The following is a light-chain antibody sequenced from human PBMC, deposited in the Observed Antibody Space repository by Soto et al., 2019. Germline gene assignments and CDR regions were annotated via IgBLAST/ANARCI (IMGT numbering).Light chain of an antibody. CDR3: QQYDNLPPLT. V-gene: IGKV1-33*01. J-gene: IGKJ4*01. CDR1: QDISNY. Sequence: DIQMTQSPSSLSASVRDRVTITCQASQDISNYLNWYPQKPGKAPKILIYDVTNLETGVTSRFSGSGSGTDFTFTISRLRPEDIATYYCQQYDNLPPLTFGGGTKVEIK. CDR2: DVT.